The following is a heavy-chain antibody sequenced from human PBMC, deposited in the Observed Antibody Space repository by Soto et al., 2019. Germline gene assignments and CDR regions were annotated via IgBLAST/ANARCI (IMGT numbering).Heavy chain of an antibody. V-gene: IGHV4-31*03. J-gene: IGHJ4*02. CDR3: ARACPKDDLEWLLSFDY. CDR2: IYYSGST. CDR1: GGSISSGGYY. Sequence: SETLSLTCTVSGGSISSGGYYWSWIRQHPGKGLEWIGYIYYSGSTYYNPSLKSRVTISVDTSKNQFSLKLSSVTAADTAVYYCARACPKDDLEWLLSFDYWGQGTLVTVSS. D-gene: IGHD3-3*01.